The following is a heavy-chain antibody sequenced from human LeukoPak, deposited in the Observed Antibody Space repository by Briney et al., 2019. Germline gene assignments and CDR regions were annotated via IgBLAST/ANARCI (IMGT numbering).Heavy chain of an antibody. V-gene: IGHV3-53*01. CDR3: ARAYPGYASWFDP. CDR1: GFTVSTNY. D-gene: IGHD5-12*01. Sequence: GGSLRLSCAASGFTVSTNYMSWVRQAPGKGLEWVSVIYSDGRTYYADSVKGRFTISRDNAKNSLHLQMNSLRVEDTAVYFCARAYPGYASWFDPWGQGTLVTVSS. CDR2: IYSDGRT. J-gene: IGHJ5*02.